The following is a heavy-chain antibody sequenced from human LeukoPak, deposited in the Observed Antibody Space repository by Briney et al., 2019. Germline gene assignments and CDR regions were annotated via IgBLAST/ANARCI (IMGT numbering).Heavy chain of an antibody. Sequence: GGSLRLSCAASGFTFSAHGMNWVRQAPGKGLEWVASISSRSSYIYYGGSVKGRFTVSRDNARNSVYLQMNSLRVEDTAVYYCVRRAVSGEEALDFDYWAREPWSPSLQ. J-gene: IGHJ4*02. CDR3: VRRAVSGEEALDFDY. CDR2: ISSRSSYI. CDR1: GFTFSAHG. D-gene: IGHD6-19*01. V-gene: IGHV3-21*01.